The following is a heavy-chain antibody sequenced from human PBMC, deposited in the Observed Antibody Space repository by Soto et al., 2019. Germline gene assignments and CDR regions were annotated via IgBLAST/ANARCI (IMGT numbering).Heavy chain of an antibody. V-gene: IGHV4-59*11. CDR1: GVSIGSHF. Sequence: SETLSLTCSVSGVSIGSHFWSWIRQAPGKGPELVGYIYHTVNSNYNPALKSRVTISVDTSKNQFSLKLSSVTAADTAVYYCARGGLGYCSSTSCYFGYYYYYGMDVWGQGTTVTVSS. D-gene: IGHD2-2*01. CDR2: IYHTVNS. CDR3: ARGGLGYCSSTSCYFGYYYYYGMDV. J-gene: IGHJ6*02.